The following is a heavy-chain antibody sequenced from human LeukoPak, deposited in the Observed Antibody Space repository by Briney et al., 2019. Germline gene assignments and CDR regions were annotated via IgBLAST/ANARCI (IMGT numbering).Heavy chain of an antibody. CDR1: GFSLSTSGVG. V-gene: IGHV2-5*01. Sequence: ESGPTLVNPTQTLTLTCTFSGFSLSTSGVGVGWIRQPPGKALEWLALLYWNDDKRYSPSLKSRLTITKDTSKNQVVLTMTNMDPVDTATYYCAHRPYDFWSGYKVDYFDYWGQGTLVTVSS. CDR3: AHRPYDFWSGYKVDYFDY. CDR2: LYWNDDK. D-gene: IGHD3-3*01. J-gene: IGHJ4*02.